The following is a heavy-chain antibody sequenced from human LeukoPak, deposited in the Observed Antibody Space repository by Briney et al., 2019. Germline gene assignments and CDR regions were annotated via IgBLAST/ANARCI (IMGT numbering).Heavy chain of an antibody. Sequence: GRSLRLSCAASGFTFSSYYVHWVRQAPGKGLERVAIISYDGSNKYYADSVKDRFTISRDNSKNTLYLQMNSLRAEDTAVYYCARDPTTVTTYFDSWGQGTLVTVSS. CDR2: ISYDGSNK. J-gene: IGHJ4*02. CDR1: GFTFSSYY. V-gene: IGHV3-30*03. D-gene: IGHD4-17*01. CDR3: ARDPTTVTTYFDS.